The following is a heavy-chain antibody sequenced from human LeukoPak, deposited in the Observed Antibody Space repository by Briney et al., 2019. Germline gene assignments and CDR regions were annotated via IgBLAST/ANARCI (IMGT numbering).Heavy chain of an antibody. CDR3: AKSNGYGLVDI. CDR2: IFYSGST. D-gene: IGHD3-10*01. CDR1: GGSISSYY. Sequence: PSETLSLTCTVSGGSISSYYWSWIRQPAGKGLEWIGNIFYSGSTYYSPSLKRRVTISLDTSRNQFSLKLNSVTAADTAVYYCAKSNGYGLVDIWGQGTVVTVSS. V-gene: IGHV4-59*12. J-gene: IGHJ3*02.